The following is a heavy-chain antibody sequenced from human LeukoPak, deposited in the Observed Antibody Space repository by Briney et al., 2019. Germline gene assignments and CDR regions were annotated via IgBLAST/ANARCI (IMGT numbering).Heavy chain of an antibody. Sequence: PGGALRLSCAASRFTFSSYSMNWVRQAPGKGLEWVSSISSSSSYIYYADSLKGRFTISRDSAKNSLYRKMNRLRAEDTAVYYCARDSRGYVLDYWGQGTLVTVSS. CDR3: ARDSRGYVLDY. V-gene: IGHV3-21*01. CDR1: RFTFSSYS. J-gene: IGHJ4*02. CDR2: ISSSSSYI. D-gene: IGHD5-12*01.